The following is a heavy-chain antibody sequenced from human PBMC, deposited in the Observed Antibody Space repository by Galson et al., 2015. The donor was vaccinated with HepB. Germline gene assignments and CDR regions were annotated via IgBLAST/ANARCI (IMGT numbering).Heavy chain of an antibody. J-gene: IGHJ4*02. Sequence: SLRLSCAASGFTFSSYWMHWVRQGPGKGLVWVSRINSDGITTSYADSVKGRFTLSRDNAKNTLYLQMNSLRAEDTAVYYCARVASDSSGYYYFVPEFYFDYWGQGALVTVSS. CDR3: ARVASDSSGYYYFVPEFYFDY. CDR1: GFTFSSYW. V-gene: IGHV3-74*01. CDR2: INSDGITT. D-gene: IGHD3-22*01.